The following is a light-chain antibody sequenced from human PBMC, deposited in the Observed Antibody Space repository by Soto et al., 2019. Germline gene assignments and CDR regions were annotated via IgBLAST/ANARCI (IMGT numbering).Light chain of an antibody. CDR3: QQSYSTPRT. V-gene: IGKV1-39*01. Sequence: DIQMTQSPSSLSASVGDRVNITCRASQSISSYLNWYQQKQGKAPKLLIYAASSLQSGVPSRYSGSGSGTDFTLTSSSLQPEDFATYYCQQSYSTPRTFGQGTRVEIK. CDR1: QSISSY. CDR2: AAS. J-gene: IGKJ1*01.